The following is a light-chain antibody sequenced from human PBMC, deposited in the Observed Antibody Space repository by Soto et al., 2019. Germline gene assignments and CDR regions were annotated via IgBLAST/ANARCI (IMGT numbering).Light chain of an antibody. V-gene: IGKV1-5*01. CDR2: EAS. Sequence: EIRMTQSASNLSASVGDRVTIXCRASHSVSTGIVWYKHRTWKARKLLIYEASSLESGAPPSFSGSGSATAFTLTISSRQPDDFATYYGQQYNSYPWTFGQGTKVDIK. J-gene: IGKJ1*01. CDR1: HSVSTG. CDR3: QQYNSYPWT.